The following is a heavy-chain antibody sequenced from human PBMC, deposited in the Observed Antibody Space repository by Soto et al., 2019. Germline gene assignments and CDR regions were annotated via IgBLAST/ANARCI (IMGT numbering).Heavy chain of an antibody. Sequence: QITLEESGPTLVKPTQTLMLTCTFSGFSLNTSGVGVGWIRQPPGEAPEWLALIYWDDDKRYTSSLKNRLTITKDTSNTQVVLRLTNVDPGDTATYYCAHVRHSLPTRYLEWWDYNYGLDVWGQGTTVTVSS. CDR1: GFSLNTSGVG. CDR3: AHVRHSLPTRYLEWWDYNYGLDV. D-gene: IGHD3-3*01. CDR2: IYWDDDK. V-gene: IGHV2-5*02. J-gene: IGHJ6*02.